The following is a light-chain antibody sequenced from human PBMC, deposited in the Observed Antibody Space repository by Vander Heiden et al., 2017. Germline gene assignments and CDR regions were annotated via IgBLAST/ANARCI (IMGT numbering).Light chain of an antibody. CDR2: AAS. CDR3: LQYYRFPRLT. V-gene: IGKV1D-8*01. Sequence: VIWMTQPPSLLSASTGDRVTISSRMSQGISSYLAWYQQKPGKAPELLIYAASTVQSGVASRISGSGAGTDSSLTISLLQSEDFASYRCLQYYRFPRLTFGGGTKVEIK. J-gene: IGKJ4*02. CDR1: QGISSY.